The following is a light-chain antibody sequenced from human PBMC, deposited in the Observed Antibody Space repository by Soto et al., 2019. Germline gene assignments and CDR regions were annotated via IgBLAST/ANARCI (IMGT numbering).Light chain of an antibody. CDR1: SSDVGGYNY. J-gene: IGLJ2*01. CDR2: DVS. V-gene: IGLV2-14*01. Sequence: QSALTQPASVSGSPGQSITISCTGTSSDVGGYNYVSWYQQHPGKAPKLMIYDVSNRPSGVSNRFSGSKSGNTASLTISGLQAEDEADYCCSSYTSSSTLVVFGGGTKRTVL. CDR3: SSYTSSSTLVV.